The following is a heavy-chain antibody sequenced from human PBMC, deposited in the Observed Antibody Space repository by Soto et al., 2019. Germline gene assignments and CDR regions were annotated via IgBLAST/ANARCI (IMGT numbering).Heavy chain of an antibody. CDR3: ARDSKQWLGNNWFDP. D-gene: IGHD6-19*01. V-gene: IGHV3-33*01. CDR1: GFTFSSYG. CDR2: IWYDGSNE. J-gene: IGHJ5*02. Sequence: GGSLRLSCAASGFTFSSYGMHWVRQAPGKGLEWVAVIWYDGSNEYYADSVKGRFTISRDNSKNTLYLQMNSLRAEDTAVYYCARDSKQWLGNNWFDPWGQGTLVTVSS.